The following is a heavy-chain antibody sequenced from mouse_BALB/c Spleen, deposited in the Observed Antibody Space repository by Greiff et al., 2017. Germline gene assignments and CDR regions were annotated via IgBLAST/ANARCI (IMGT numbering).Heavy chain of an antibody. V-gene: IGHV3-8*02. D-gene: IGHD1-1*01. Sequence: EVQLVESGPSLVKPSQTLSLTCSVTGDSITSGYWNWIRKFPGNKLEYMGYISYSGSTYYNPSLKSRISITRDTSKNQYYLQLNSVTTEDTATYYCARSAITTVVAWYFDVWGAGTTVTVSS. CDR1: GDSITSGY. CDR3: ARSAITTVVAWYFDV. J-gene: IGHJ1*01. CDR2: ISYSGST.